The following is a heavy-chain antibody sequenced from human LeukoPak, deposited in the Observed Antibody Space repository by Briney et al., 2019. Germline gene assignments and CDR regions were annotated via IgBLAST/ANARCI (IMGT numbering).Heavy chain of an antibody. CDR3: ARDRHIAAAGYYFDY. D-gene: IGHD6-25*01. Sequence: PGGSLRLSCAASGFTFSAYGMHWVRQAPGKGLEWVAFIQYDGSNKYYADSVKGRFTISRDNSKNTLYLQMNSLRVEDTAVYYCARDRHIAAAGYYFDYWGQGTLVTVSS. V-gene: IGHV3-30*02. CDR1: GFTFSAYG. CDR2: IQYDGSNK. J-gene: IGHJ4*02.